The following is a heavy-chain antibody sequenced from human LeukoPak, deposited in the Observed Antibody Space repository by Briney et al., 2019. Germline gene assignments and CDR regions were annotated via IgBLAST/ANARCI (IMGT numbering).Heavy chain of an antibody. CDR1: GFTFSSYA. CDR2: ISNSGTYI. CDR3: ARDRIVGATIDY. Sequence: PGGSLRLSCAASGFTFSSYAMSWVRQAPGKGLEWVSSISNSGTYIYYADSMKGRFTISRDNAKNSLHLQMNSLKVEDTAVYYCARDRIVGATIDYWGQGTLVTVSS. V-gene: IGHV3-21*01. J-gene: IGHJ4*02. D-gene: IGHD1-26*01.